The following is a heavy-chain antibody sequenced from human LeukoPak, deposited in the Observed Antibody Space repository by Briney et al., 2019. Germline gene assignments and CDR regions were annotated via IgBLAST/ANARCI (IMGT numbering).Heavy chain of an antibody. V-gene: IGHV5-51*01. CDR3: ARLACDKHNYCDY. CDR2: IYPGDSDS. D-gene: IGHD2-21*02. J-gene: IGHJ4*02. Sequence: PGESLKISCKSSGFSFTSFWIGGVRQMPGKGLEWVGMIYPGDSDSRYSPSFQGQVIISADKSISSAYLQWNSLKASDTAMYACARLACDKHNYCDYWGRETLVTVSS. CDR1: GFSFTSFW.